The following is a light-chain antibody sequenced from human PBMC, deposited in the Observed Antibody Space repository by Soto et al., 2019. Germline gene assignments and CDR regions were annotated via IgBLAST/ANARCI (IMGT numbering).Light chain of an antibody. CDR1: SSDVGAYNY. Sequence: QSALTQPASVSGSPGQSITISCTGTSSDVGAYNYVSWYQQHPGKAPRLMIYDVSNRPSGVSNRFSGSKSGNTASLTISGLQAEDEADYYCSSYTSITTYVFGGGNKVTVL. V-gene: IGLV2-14*01. CDR3: SSYTSITTYV. CDR2: DVS. J-gene: IGLJ1*01.